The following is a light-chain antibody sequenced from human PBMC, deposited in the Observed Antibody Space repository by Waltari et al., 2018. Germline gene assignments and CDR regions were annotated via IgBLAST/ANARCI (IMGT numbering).Light chain of an antibody. CDR3: HQYYSNPQT. CDR1: QSILSDSNNKNF. V-gene: IGKV4-1*01. J-gene: IGKJ1*01. Sequence: DIVMTQSPDSLAVSLGQRATISCKSSQSILSDSNNKNFLAWYQQKVGQPPKLPLYWASTPESRVPDPFRCSGSATDFTLTISSLQAEDVAVYYCHQYYSNPQTFGQGTKVEIK. CDR2: WAS.